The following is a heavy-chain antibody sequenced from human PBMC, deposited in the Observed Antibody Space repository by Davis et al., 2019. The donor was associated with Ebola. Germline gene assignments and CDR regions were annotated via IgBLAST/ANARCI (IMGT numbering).Heavy chain of an antibody. CDR1: GFVLRNYV. CDR3: AKDTSNIWFDI. D-gene: IGHD1-26*01. J-gene: IGHJ3*02. V-gene: IGHV3-23*01. CDR2: LGTSADT. Sequence: GGSLRLSCAASGFVLRNYVMSWVRQAPGKGLEWVSTLGTSADTYYAESVKGRFTISRDNSKNTLYLQMNGLRVEDTAIYYCAKDTSNIWFDIWGQGTNVTVSS.